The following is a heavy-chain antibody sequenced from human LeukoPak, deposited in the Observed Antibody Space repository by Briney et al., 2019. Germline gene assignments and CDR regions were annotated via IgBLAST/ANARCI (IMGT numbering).Heavy chain of an antibody. CDR3: ARDANLSWYGLYFDY. CDR2: INTIGNT. D-gene: IGHD6-13*01. CDR1: GASISSHY. Sequence: PSETLSLTCTVSGASISSHYWSWIRLPAGKGLEWIARINTIGNTNYNPSLKSRVTISLDKSKNQLSLKLSSLTAADTAVYYCARDANLSWYGLYFDYWGQGAVVTVSS. V-gene: IGHV4-4*07. J-gene: IGHJ4*02.